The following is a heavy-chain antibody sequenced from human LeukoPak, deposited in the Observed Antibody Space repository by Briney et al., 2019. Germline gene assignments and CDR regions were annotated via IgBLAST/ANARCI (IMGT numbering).Heavy chain of an antibody. Sequence: PGRSLRLSCAASGFTFSSYAMHWVRQAPGKGLEWVAVISYDGSNKYYAASVKGRFTISRDNSKNTLYLQMNSLRAEDTAVYYCARDGPTSGSYYLDYWGQGTLVTVSS. J-gene: IGHJ4*02. CDR2: ISYDGSNK. CDR3: ARDGPTSGSYYLDY. V-gene: IGHV3-30*04. CDR1: GFTFSSYA. D-gene: IGHD1-26*01.